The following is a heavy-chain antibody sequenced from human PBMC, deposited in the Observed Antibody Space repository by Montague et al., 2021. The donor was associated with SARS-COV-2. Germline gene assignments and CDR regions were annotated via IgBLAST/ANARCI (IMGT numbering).Heavy chain of an antibody. D-gene: IGHD6-13*01. V-gene: IGHV6-1*01. J-gene: IGHJ6*02. CDR1: GDSVSINNVR. CDR3: ARDAHIGSTWPFSGYGMDV. Sequence: CAISGDSVSINNVRCNSNKQTPSIRLHWLVMTNYMSKWHYDYAVXVKSRILIIPNTSENQFSLQLNSVTPEDTAVYYCARDAHIGSTWPFSGYGMDVRGQGTTVLVSS. CDR2: TNYMSKWHY.